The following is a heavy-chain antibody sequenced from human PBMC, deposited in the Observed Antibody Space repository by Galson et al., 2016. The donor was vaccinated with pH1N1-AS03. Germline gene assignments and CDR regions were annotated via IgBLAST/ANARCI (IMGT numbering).Heavy chain of an antibody. CDR1: GLSLSELS. CDR3: ATDYDY. Sequence: QSGAAVKKPGESLRISCKVSGLSLSELSMHWVRQAPGQGLEWLGCFDREDGEAIYAQKVQGRLTVTEDRTTDKAYMELSSLRPEDTATYYCATDYDYWGQATLVHVSS. CDR2: FDREDGEA. J-gene: IGHJ4*02. V-gene: IGHV1-24*01.